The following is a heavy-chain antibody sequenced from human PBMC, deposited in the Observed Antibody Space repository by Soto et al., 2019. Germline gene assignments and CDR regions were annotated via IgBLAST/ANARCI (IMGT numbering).Heavy chain of an antibody. CDR2: ISSSSSYT. D-gene: IGHD6-13*01. J-gene: IGHJ4*02. V-gene: IGHV3-11*05. CDR3: ARSPWGYSNSLDY. Sequence: QVQLVESGGGLVKPGGSLRLSCAASGFTFSDYYMSWIRQAPGKGLEWVSYISSSSSYTNYADSVKGRFTISRDNAKNSLYLQMNSLRAEDTAVYYCARSPWGYSNSLDYWGKGTLVTVSS. CDR1: GFTFSDYY.